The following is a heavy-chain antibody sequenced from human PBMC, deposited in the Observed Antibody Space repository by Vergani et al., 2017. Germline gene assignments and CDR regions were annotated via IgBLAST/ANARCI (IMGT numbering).Heavy chain of an antibody. J-gene: IGHJ5*02. CDR2: IYPGDSDH. V-gene: IGHV5-51*01. CDR1: GYSFTSYW. D-gene: IGHD2-15*01. CDR3: ARHGGDCSGGSCYSGWFDP. Sequence: EVQLVQSGAEVKKPGESLKISCKGSGYSFTSYWIGWVRQMPGKGLEWMGIIYPGDSDHRYSPSFQVQVTISADKSISTAYLQWSSLKASDTAMYYCARHGGDCSGGSCYSGWFDPWGQGTLVTVSS.